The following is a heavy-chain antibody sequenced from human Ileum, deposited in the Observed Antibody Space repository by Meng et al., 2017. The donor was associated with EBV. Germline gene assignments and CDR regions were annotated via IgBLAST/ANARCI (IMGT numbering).Heavy chain of an antibody. Sequence: QVQLQESGPGLVKPSETLSLTCAVSGGSISRSDWWSWVRQPPGKGLEWIGETSHSGSTNYSPSLKGRVTISLDKSKNQLSLKLNSVTAADTAVYYCASSDYYRSDYWGHGTLVIVSS. CDR2: TSHSGST. CDR1: GGSISRSDW. J-gene: IGHJ4*01. V-gene: IGHV4-4*02. D-gene: IGHD3-22*01. CDR3: ASSDYYRSDY.